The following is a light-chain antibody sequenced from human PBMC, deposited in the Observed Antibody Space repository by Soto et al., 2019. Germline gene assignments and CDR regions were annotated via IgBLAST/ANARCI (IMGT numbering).Light chain of an antibody. Sequence: DIPMTQSPSTLSASVGDRVTITCRASQSIGGWLAWYQQKPGKAPKLLIYEASVLQKGVPSRFSGSGSGTEFTLAIDSLKPDDFATYYCQEHNSYIPTFGPGTKVEIK. CDR3: QEHNSYIPT. CDR1: QSIGGW. V-gene: IGKV1-5*03. J-gene: IGKJ1*01. CDR2: EAS.